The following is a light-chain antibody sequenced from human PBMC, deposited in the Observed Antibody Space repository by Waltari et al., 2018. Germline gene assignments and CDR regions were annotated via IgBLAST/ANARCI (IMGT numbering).Light chain of an antibody. CDR3: QHGYGTPFT. CDR2: KAS. V-gene: IGKV1-39*01. Sequence: DIQMTQSPSSLSASVGDRVTITCRASENVNNYLNWYQQKPGKAPKLLIYKASTLQSGVPSRFSGSGSGTDYTCTISSLQSEDVATYYGQHGYGTPFTFGPGTKLDIK. J-gene: IGKJ3*01. CDR1: ENVNNY.